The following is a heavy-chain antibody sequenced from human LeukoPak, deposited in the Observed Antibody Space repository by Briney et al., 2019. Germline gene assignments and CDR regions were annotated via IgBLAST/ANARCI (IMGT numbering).Heavy chain of an antibody. V-gene: IGHV1-2*02. CDR1: GYTFTGYY. D-gene: IGHD5-18*01. J-gene: IGHJ5*02. Sequence: GASVKVSCKASGYTFTGYYMHWVRQAAGQGLEWMGWINPNSGGTNYAQKFQGRVTMTRDTSISTAYMELSRLRSDDTAVYYCARGPRGYSYAPGNWFDPWGQGTLVTVSS. CDR2: INPNSGGT. CDR3: ARGPRGYSYAPGNWFDP.